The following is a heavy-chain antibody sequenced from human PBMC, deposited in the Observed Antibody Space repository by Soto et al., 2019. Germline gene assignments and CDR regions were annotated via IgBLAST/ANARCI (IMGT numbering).Heavy chain of an antibody. CDR1: GGSISSGDYY. CDR2: IHYSGST. Sequence: SETLSLTCTVSGGSISSGDYYWSWIRQPPGKGLEWIGYIHYSGSTYYNPSLKSRVSISRDTSKNQYSLEMSSVTAADTAIYYCARDGGIAVPHDYWGQGTLVTVSS. V-gene: IGHV4-30-4*01. D-gene: IGHD6-19*01. J-gene: IGHJ4*02. CDR3: ARDGGIAVPHDY.